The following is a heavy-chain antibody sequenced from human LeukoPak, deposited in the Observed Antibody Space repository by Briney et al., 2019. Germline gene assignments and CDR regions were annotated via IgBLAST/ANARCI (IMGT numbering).Heavy chain of an antibody. CDR1: GGSISSYY. CDR2: IYTSGST. Sequence: SETLSLTCTVSGGSISSYYWSWIRQPAGKGLEWIGRIYTSGSTNYNPSLKSRVTMSVDTSKNQFSLKLSSVTAADTAVYYCARDREVRGVIITKYYYMDVWGKGTTVTVSS. CDR3: ARDREVRGVIITKYYYMDV. D-gene: IGHD3-10*01. J-gene: IGHJ6*03. V-gene: IGHV4-4*07.